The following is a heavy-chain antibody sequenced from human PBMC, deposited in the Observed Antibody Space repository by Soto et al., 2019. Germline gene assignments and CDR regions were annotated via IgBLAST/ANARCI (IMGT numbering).Heavy chain of an antibody. CDR3: ARLGRTTMLRGAAYFFDY. Sequence: SETLSLTCAVSDGSISSSSHYWGWIRQPPGKGLEWIGSFYYSGTTYYNPSLKSRVTISVDTSQNQFSLKLSSVTAADTAVYYCARLGRTTMLRGAAYFFDYWGQNPGHRLL. CDR2: FYYSGTT. V-gene: IGHV4-39*01. D-gene: IGHD3-10*01. CDR1: DGSISSSSHY. J-gene: IGHJ4*01.